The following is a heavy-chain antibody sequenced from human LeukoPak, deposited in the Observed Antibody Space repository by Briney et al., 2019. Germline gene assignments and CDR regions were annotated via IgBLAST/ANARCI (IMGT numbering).Heavy chain of an antibody. J-gene: IGHJ4*02. Sequence: SVKVSCKASGGTFSSYAMSWVRQAPGQGLEWMGGIIPIFGTANYAQKFQGRVTITTDESTSTAYMELSRLRPDDTAVYYCARDGPAQMVDFDYWGQGTLVTVSS. V-gene: IGHV1-69*05. CDR2: IIPIFGTA. D-gene: IGHD3-10*01. CDR3: ARDGPAQMVDFDY. CDR1: GGTFSSYA.